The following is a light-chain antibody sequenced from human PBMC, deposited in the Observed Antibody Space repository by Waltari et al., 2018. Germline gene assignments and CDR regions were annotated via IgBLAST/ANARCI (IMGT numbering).Light chain of an antibody. CDR1: QSLGST. CDR3: QQYDYRPWT. Sequence: EIVMTQSPATLSLSPGESATLSCRASQSLGSTFAWFQQKPGQPPRLLIYGTSTRAAGIPARFSGSGSGTDFSLTISSLQPEDFATYYCQQYDYRPWTFGQGTRVE. CDR2: GTS. J-gene: IGKJ1*01. V-gene: IGKV3D-15*01.